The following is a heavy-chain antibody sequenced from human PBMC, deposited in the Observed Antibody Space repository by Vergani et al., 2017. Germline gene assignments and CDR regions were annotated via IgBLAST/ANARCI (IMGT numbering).Heavy chain of an antibody. CDR2: IDWVDDK. V-gene: IGHV2-70*15. CDR1: GFSLSTSGMC. J-gene: IGHJ4*02. CDR3: ARTGYSYSKAFDY. D-gene: IGHD5-18*01. Sequence: QVTLRESGPALVKPTQTLTLTCTFSGFSLSTSGMCVSWIRQPPGKALEWLARIDWVDDKYYSTSLKTRLTLSKDTSKNQVVLTMTNMDPVDTATYYCARTGYSYSKAFDYWGQGTLVTVSS.